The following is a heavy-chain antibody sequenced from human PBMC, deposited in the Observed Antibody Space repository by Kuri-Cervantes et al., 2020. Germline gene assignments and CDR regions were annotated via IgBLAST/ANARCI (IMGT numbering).Heavy chain of an antibody. D-gene: IGHD2-2*01. CDR2: VSHTGSI. V-gene: IGHV4-34*01. J-gene: IGHJ6*03. Sequence: GSLRLSCGVYGGSFSGYYWSWIRQPPGKGLEWIGEVSHTGSINYNPSLKSRVTISVDRSKNTLYLQMNSLRAEDTAVYYCAKQAIVVVRYYYYYMDVWGKGTTVTVSS. CDR3: AKQAIVVVRYYYYYMDV. CDR1: GGSFSGYY.